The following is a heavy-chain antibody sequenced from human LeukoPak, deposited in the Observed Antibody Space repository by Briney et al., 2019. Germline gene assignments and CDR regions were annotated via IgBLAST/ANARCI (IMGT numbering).Heavy chain of an antibody. V-gene: IGHV4-61*02. Sequence: SETLSLTCTVSGGSINSGAYYWSWIRQPAGKGLEWIGRMYTSGSTNYNPSLKSRVTISRDTSKNQFSLRLTSVTAADTAIYYCARSDWSHPNWFDPWGQGTLVTVSS. CDR1: GGSINSGAYY. CDR3: ARSDWSHPNWFDP. CDR2: MYTSGST. J-gene: IGHJ5*02. D-gene: IGHD3/OR15-3a*01.